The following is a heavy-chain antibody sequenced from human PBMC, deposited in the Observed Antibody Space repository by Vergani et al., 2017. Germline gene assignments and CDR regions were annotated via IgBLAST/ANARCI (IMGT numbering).Heavy chain of an antibody. J-gene: IGHJ4*02. V-gene: IGHV1-46*03. CDR1: GYTLSRYS. Sequence: QVQLVQSGSELKKPGASVKVSCKASGYTLSRYSIYWVRQAPGQGLEWMGIINPSGGSTSYAQKFQGRVTMTRDTSTSTVYMELSSLRSEDTAVYYCAREALLWFGEPTGSDYWGQGTLVTVSS. D-gene: IGHD3-10*01. CDR3: AREALLWFGEPTGSDY. CDR2: INPSGGST.